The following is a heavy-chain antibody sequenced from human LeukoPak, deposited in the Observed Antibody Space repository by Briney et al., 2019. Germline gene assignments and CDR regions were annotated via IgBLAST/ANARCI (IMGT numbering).Heavy chain of an antibody. CDR2: IYYSGST. D-gene: IGHD6-13*01. CDR1: GGSISSYY. CDR3: ARRDSSSWWSYFDY. J-gene: IGHJ4*02. V-gene: IGHV4-59*01. Sequence: SETLSLTCTVSGGSISSYYWSWIRQPPGKGLEWIGYIYYSGSTNYNPSLKSLVTISVDTSKNQFSLKLSSVTAADTAVYYCARRDSSSWWSYFDYWGQATLVTVSS.